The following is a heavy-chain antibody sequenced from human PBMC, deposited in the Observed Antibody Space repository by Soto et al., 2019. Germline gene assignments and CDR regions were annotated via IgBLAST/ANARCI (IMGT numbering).Heavy chain of an antibody. CDR2: IYLSDSDT. V-gene: IGHV5-51*01. CDR3: AATFDYNGYFDP. CDR1: GYSLTTYW. J-gene: IGHJ5*02. D-gene: IGHD4-4*01. Sequence: GESLKISCKTSGYSLTTYWFAWVRQMPGKGLEWMGIIYLSDSDTIYSPSAQGHFTISADKSIKTAYLQWSSLKASDTAIYYCAATFDYNGYFDPWGQGTQVTVSS.